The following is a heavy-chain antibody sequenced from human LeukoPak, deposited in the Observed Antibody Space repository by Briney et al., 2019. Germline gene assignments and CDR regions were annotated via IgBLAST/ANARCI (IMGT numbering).Heavy chain of an antibody. D-gene: IGHD1-1*01. V-gene: IGHV3-33*01. CDR2: VGFDGRNL. Sequence: GGSLRLSCAASGFTFSNYGMHWVRQAPGKGLEWVAGVGFDGRNLYYLDSVKGRFTVSRDDYSNMLFLQMNSLRAEDTAVYYCTRYTTNRFDPWGQGTLVTVSS. CDR3: TRYTTNRFDP. CDR1: GFTFSNYG. J-gene: IGHJ5*02.